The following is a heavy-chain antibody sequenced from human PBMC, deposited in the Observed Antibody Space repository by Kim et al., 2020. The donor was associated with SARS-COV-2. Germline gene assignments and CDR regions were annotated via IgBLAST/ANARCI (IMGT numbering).Heavy chain of an antibody. CDR1: GGSISSSNW. CDR3: ARDSGQWLPTDHFDY. D-gene: IGHD6-19*01. CDR2: IYHSGST. J-gene: IGHJ4*02. Sequence: SETLSLTCAVSGGSISSSNWWSWVRQPPGKGLEWIGEIYHSGSTNYNPSLKSRVTISVDKSKNQFSLKLSSVTAADTAVYYCARDSGQWLPTDHFDYWGQGTLVTVSS. V-gene: IGHV4-4*02.